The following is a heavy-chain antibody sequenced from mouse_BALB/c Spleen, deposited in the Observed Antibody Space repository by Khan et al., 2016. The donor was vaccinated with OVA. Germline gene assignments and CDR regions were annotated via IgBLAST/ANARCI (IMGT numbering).Heavy chain of an antibody. J-gene: IGHJ2*01. V-gene: IGHV3-2*02. D-gene: IGHD1-1*01. CDR1: GYSITSDYA. CDR3: ARVYGGDFDY. CDR2: ISYSGNT. Sequence: QLVESGPGLVKPSQSLSLTCTVTGYSITSDYAWNWIRQFPGNKLEWMGFISYSGNTNYNPSLKSRISITRDTSKNQFFLQLNSVTTEDTATYYCARVYGGDFDYWGKGTTLTVSS.